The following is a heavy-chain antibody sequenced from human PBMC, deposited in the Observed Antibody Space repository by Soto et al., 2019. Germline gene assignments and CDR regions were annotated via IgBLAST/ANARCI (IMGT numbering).Heavy chain of an antibody. Sequence: SENLSLTCTVSGGSVSSGNYYWSWIRQPPGEGLEWIGYFYYTGSINYNPSLKSRVTISIDASKNQFSLRLSSVTAADTAVYYCARSMFYSDGSNYSPFDYWGQGTLVTVSS. J-gene: IGHJ4*02. CDR1: GGSVSSGNYY. V-gene: IGHV4-61*01. CDR2: FYYTGSI. CDR3: ARSMFYSDGSNYSPFDY. D-gene: IGHD3-22*01.